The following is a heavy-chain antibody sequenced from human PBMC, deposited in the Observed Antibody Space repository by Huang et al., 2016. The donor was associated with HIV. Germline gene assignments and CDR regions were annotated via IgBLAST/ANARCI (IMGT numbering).Heavy chain of an antibody. Sequence: EVQLVESGGGLVKPGGSLRLSCAASGFTFSSYSMNWVRQDPGRGLESVSSISSSSSYVYYADSVKGRFTISRDNAKNSLYLQMNSLRAEDTAVYYCARPPPIAAADDYYFDYWGQGALVTVSS. J-gene: IGHJ4*02. V-gene: IGHV3-21*01. D-gene: IGHD6-13*01. CDR1: GFTFSSYS. CDR2: ISSSSSYV. CDR3: ARPPPIAAADDYYFDY.